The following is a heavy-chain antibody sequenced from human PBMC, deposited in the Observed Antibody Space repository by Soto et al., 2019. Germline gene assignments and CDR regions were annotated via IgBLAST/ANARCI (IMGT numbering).Heavy chain of an antibody. V-gene: IGHV3-30-3*01. CDR3: ARGYDFWSGYSY. D-gene: IGHD3-3*01. CDR1: GFTFSSYA. CDR2: ISYDGSNK. J-gene: IGHJ4*02. Sequence: QVQLVESGGGVVQPGRSLRLSCAASGFTFSSYAMHWVRQAPGKGLEWVAVISYDGSNKYYADSVKGRFTISRDNSKNTLYLQMNSLRAEDTAVYYCARGYDFWSGYSYSGQGTLVTVSS.